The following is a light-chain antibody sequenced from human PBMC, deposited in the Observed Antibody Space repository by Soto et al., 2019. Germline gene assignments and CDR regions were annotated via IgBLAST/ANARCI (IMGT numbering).Light chain of an antibody. Sequence: QSVLTQPPSASGTPGQRVTISCSGSSSSIGSNAVNWYQHIPGTAPKLLIHNNNQRPSGVPDRFSGSKSGTSASLTISGLQSEDEAAYYCAAWDGSLSAVLFGGGTKLTVL. J-gene: IGLJ2*01. CDR1: SSSIGSNA. V-gene: IGLV1-44*01. CDR2: NNN. CDR3: AAWDGSLSAVL.